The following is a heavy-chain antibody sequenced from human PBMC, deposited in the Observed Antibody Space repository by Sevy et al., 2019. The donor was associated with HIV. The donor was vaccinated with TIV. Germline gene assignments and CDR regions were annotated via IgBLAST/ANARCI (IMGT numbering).Heavy chain of an antibody. CDR1: GGSVSSGRYY. CDR2: IYYNGRA. Sequence: SETLSLTCTVSGGSVSSGRYYWSWIRQSPGKGLEWIGYIYYNGRANQNPSLKSRVTMSLDTSKNQVSLRLRSVTTEDTAVYYCASGEYYGLGSYHSWGQGTLVTVSS. D-gene: IGHD3-10*01. J-gene: IGHJ4*02. CDR3: ASGEYYGLGSYHS. V-gene: IGHV4-61*01.